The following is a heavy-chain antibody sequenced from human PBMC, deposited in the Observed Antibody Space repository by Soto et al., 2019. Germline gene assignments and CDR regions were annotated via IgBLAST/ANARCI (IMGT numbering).Heavy chain of an antibody. CDR2: INHSGST. J-gene: IGHJ4*02. Sequence: SETLSLTCAVYGGSFSGYYWSWIRQPPGKGLEWIGEINHSGSTNYNPSLKSRVTISVDTSKNQFSLKLSSVTAADTAVYYCARSDYGDYRIDYWGQGTLVTVSS. CDR1: GGSFSGYY. D-gene: IGHD4-17*01. V-gene: IGHV4-34*01. CDR3: ARSDYGDYRIDY.